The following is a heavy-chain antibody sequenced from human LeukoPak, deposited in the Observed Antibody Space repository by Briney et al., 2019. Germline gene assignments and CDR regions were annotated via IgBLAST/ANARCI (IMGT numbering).Heavy chain of an antibody. V-gene: IGHV3-33*01. CDR2: IWYDGNNK. CDR3: ARDRGSREDGMGV. D-gene: IGHD1-26*01. J-gene: IGHJ6*02. Sequence: PGRSLRLSCAASGFTFSSYGMHWVRQAPGKGLEWVAVIWYDGNNKYYADFVKGRFTISRDNSKNTLYLQMNSLRAEDTAVYNCARDRGSREDGMGVWGQGTTVTVSS. CDR1: GFTFSSYG.